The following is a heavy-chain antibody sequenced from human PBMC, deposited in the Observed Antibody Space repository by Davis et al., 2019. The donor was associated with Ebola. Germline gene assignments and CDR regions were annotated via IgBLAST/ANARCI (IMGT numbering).Heavy chain of an antibody. CDR2: LNHSGNI. J-gene: IGHJ3*01. V-gene: IGHV4-34*01. CDR1: GGSFSGHF. D-gene: IGHD2-2*01. Sequence: GSLRLFCSVSGGSFSGHFWSWLRQSPGKGPEWIAELNHSGNIHYNGALEGRATISVDTSKNHFSLKLTSVTAADTAVYYCARSIIEVPAALGFWGQGTMVTIS. CDR3: ARSIIEVPAALGF.